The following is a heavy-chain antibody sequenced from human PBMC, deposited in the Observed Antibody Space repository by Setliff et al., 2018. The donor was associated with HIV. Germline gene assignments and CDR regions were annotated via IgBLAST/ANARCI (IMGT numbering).Heavy chain of an antibody. J-gene: IGHJ4*02. CDR3: AITHDYGEMGSLYYFDY. D-gene: IGHD4-17*01. V-gene: IGHV1-18*01. CDR1: GYTFTSYG. Sequence: ASVKVSCKASGYTFTSYGISWVRQAPGQGLEWMGWISAYNGNTNYAQKLQGRVTMTTDTSTSTAYMELRSLRSDDTAVYHCAITHDYGEMGSLYYFDYWGQGTLVTVPQ. CDR2: ISAYNGNT.